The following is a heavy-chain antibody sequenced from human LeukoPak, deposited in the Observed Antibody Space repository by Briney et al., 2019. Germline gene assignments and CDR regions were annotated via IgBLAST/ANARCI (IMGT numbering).Heavy chain of an antibody. Sequence: PSETLSLTCTVSGGSISSSSYYWGWIRQSPGKGLEWIGSVYYSGSTYYNPSLKSRVTTSVDTSKNQFSLKLSSVTAADTAVYYCARQVVTGTNWFDPWGQGTLVTVSS. D-gene: IGHD1-20*01. CDR1: GGSISSSSYY. J-gene: IGHJ5*02. CDR3: ARQVVTGTNWFDP. CDR2: VYYSGST. V-gene: IGHV4-39*01.